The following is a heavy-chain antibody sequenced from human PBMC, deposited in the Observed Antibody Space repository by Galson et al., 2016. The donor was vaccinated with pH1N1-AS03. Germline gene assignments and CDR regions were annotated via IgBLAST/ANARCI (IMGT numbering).Heavy chain of an antibody. Sequence: SLRLSCAASGFIFSTYAMSWVRQAPGKGLEWVSSISGSGGDTYYGDSVKGRFTISRDNSRNTVYLQMNRLRAEDTAVYYCVRHSPWGTGGTFYFDYWGQGTLVAVSS. D-gene: IGHD4-23*01. CDR3: VRHSPWGTGGTFYFDY. V-gene: IGHV3-23*01. J-gene: IGHJ4*02. CDR2: ISGSGGDT. CDR1: GFIFSTYA.